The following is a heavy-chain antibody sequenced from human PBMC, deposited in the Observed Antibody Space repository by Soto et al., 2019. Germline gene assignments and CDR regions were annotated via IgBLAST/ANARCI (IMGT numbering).Heavy chain of an antibody. J-gene: IGHJ4*02. D-gene: IGHD5-18*01. CDR3: ARAIAGGYGHTTLDY. CDR1: GYTFTHYG. V-gene: IGHV1-18*01. Sequence: QVQLVQSGAEVKKPGASVKVSCKASGYTFTHYGNSWVRQAPGQGLEWMGWINAYNGNTDYAHKVQGRVTVTTDTSTTTAYMELRSLTSDDTAVYYCARAIAGGYGHTTLDYWGQGTLVTVSS. CDR2: INAYNGNT.